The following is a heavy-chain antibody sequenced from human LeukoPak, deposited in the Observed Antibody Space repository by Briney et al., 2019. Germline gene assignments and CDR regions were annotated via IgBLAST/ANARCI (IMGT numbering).Heavy chain of an antibody. CDR1: GGSISSYY. J-gene: IGHJ4*02. CDR2: IYHSGST. D-gene: IGHD5-12*01. V-gene: IGHV4-59*01. Sequence: SETLSLTCTGSGGSISSYYWSWIRQPPGKGLEWIGYIYHSGSTKYNPSLKSRVTISVDTSKNQFSLKLSSVTAADTAVYYCARDGYSGNDGLWGQGTLVTVSS. CDR3: ARDGYSGNDGL.